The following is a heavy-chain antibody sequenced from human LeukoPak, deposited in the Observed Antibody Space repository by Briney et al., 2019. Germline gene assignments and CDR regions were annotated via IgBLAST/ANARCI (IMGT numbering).Heavy chain of an antibody. CDR3: ARWHGGGRYFDY. Sequence: SETLSLTCTVSGGSIRNYYWNWIRQPPGKGLEWVGYTSDSGSTYYNPSLKSRVTISVDTSNNQFSLKLTSATAADTAVYYCARWHGGGRYFDYWGQGTLVTVSS. V-gene: IGHV4-59*01. D-gene: IGHD4-23*01. CDR2: TSDSGST. CDR1: GGSIRNYY. J-gene: IGHJ4*02.